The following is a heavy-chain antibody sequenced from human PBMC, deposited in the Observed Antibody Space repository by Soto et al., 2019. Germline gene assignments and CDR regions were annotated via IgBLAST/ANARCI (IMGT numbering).Heavy chain of an antibody. CDR3: ARHYSSGSRNWFDP. CDR2: IYYSGST. J-gene: IGHJ5*02. D-gene: IGHD6-19*01. Sequence: PSETLSLTCSVSGGSINSSSYFWGWVRQPPGRGLEWIGSIYYSGSTYYNPSLRSRVTISVDTSKNQFSLKLSSVTAADTAVFYCARHYSSGSRNWFDPWGQGTLVTVSS. V-gene: IGHV4-39*01. CDR1: GGSINSSSYF.